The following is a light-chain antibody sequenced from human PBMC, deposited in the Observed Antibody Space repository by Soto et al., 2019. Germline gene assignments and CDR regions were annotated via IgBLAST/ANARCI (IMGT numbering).Light chain of an antibody. CDR3: QQCSSAST. CDR2: RAS. J-gene: IGKJ1*01. Sequence: DIQMTQSPSTLSASVGDRVTITCRASQSINNWLAWYQQKPGKAPKLLIYRASSLENGVPSRFSGRGSGTEFIFTIASLQPDGFATYYCQQCSSASTFGQGAKVEI. CDR1: QSINNW. V-gene: IGKV1-5*03.